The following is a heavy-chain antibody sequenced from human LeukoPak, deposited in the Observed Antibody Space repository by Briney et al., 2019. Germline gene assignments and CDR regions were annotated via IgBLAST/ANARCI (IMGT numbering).Heavy chain of an antibody. CDR1: GGSISSSSYY. CDR3: PYSSSWYDY. V-gene: IGHV4-39*01. CDR2: IYYSGST. D-gene: IGHD6-13*01. Sequence: SETLSLTCTVSGGSISSSSYYWGWIRQPPGTGLEWLGSIYYSGSTYYNPSLKSRVTISVDTSKNQFSLKLSSVTAADTAVYYCPYSSSWYDYWGQGTLVTVSS. J-gene: IGHJ4*02.